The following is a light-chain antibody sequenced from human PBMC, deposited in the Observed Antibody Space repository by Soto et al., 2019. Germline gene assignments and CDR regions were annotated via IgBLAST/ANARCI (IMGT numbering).Light chain of an antibody. CDR3: QQTDSTTHT. Sequence: DIQMTQSPSSLSASVGDRVTITWRASQSISRFLNWYQHKPGKAPELLMFAASNLESGVPSRFSGSGSGTEFTLTISSLQAEDFATYYCQQTDSTTHTFGQGTKVDIK. V-gene: IGKV1-39*01. CDR1: QSISRF. J-gene: IGKJ2*01. CDR2: AAS.